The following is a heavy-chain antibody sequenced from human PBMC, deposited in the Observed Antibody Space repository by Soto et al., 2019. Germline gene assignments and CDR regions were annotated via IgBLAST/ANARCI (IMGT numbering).Heavy chain of an antibody. CDR3: ARDLSVAGPDY. Sequence: PGGSLRLSCAASGFTFRSYAMHWVRQAPGKGLEWVAVISYDESDKYYADSLKGRFTISRDNSKNTLYLQMNSLRGEDTAVYYCARDLSVAGPDYWVQGTLVTVSS. J-gene: IGHJ4*02. V-gene: IGHV3-30*03. CDR2: ISYDESDK. D-gene: IGHD6-19*01. CDR1: GFTFRSYA.